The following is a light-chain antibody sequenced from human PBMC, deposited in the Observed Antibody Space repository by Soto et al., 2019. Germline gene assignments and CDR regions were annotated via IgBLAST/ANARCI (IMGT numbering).Light chain of an antibody. J-gene: IGLJ2*01. CDR1: SGDVGGYDY. Sequence: QSVLTQPPSVSGSPGQSVTISCSGTSGDVGGYDYVSWYQQHPGTAPKLVIYEVSERPSAVPDRFSGSESGNTASLTVSGLQADDEADYYCSSYAGNNIVVFGGGTKLTVL. V-gene: IGLV2-8*01. CDR3: SSYAGNNIVV. CDR2: EVS.